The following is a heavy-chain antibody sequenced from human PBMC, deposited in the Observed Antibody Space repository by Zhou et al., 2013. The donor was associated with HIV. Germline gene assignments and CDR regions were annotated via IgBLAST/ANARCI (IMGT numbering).Heavy chain of an antibody. J-gene: IGHJ2*01. CDR1: GYTFTSYD. D-gene: IGHD3-22*01. V-gene: IGHV1-8*02. CDR2: MNPNSGNT. CDR3: ARGVKYYYDSSGSTSWYFDL. Sequence: VQLVQSGAEVKKPGASVKVSCKASGYTFTSYDINWVRQATGQGLEWMGWMNPNSGNTGYAQKFQGRVTMTRNTSISTAYMELTSLRSEDTAVYYCARGVKYYYDSSGSTSWYFDLWGRGTLVTVSS.